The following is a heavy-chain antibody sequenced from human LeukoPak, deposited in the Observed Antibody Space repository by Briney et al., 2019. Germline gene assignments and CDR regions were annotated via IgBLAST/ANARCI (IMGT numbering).Heavy chain of an antibody. V-gene: IGHV1-69*13. D-gene: IGHD2-15*01. Sequence: SVKVSCKASGGTFSSYAISWVRQAPGQGLEWMGGIIPIFGTANYAQKFQGRVTITADEFTSTAYMELSSLRSEDTAVYYCATVGCSGGSCYSNWFDPWGQGTLVTVSS. J-gene: IGHJ5*02. CDR1: GGTFSSYA. CDR2: IIPIFGTA. CDR3: ATVGCSGGSCYSNWFDP.